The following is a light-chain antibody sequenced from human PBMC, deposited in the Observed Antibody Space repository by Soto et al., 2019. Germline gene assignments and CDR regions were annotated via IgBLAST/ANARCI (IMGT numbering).Light chain of an antibody. CDR2: GAS. CDR3: QQHYSSPCT. CDR1: QSVLYNSNNKNH. Sequence: ENVMTGAPGYLAESLGERATINCKSSQSVLYNSNNKNHLGWFQQKPGHPPKLLIYGASFRPSGVPDRFSGSGSGTDFTLTISSLQAEDVAVYYCQQHYSSPCTFGQGTKVDIK. V-gene: IGKV4-1*01. J-gene: IGKJ2*02.